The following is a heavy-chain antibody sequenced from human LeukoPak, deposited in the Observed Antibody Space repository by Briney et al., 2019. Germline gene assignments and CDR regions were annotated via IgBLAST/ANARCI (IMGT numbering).Heavy chain of an antibody. CDR3: AKGSTQTGDYEDLRHFDY. D-gene: IGHD7-27*01. CDR2: ISGNSGSR. Sequence: HPGRSLRLSCAASGFTFDDYAMPWVRQAPGKGLEWGSGISGNSGSRGYADSVKGRFTITRANAQTSLYLQMNSLRAEDTALYYCAKGSTQTGDYEDLRHFDYWGQGTLVTVSS. CDR1: GFTFDDYA. V-gene: IGHV3-9*01. J-gene: IGHJ4*02.